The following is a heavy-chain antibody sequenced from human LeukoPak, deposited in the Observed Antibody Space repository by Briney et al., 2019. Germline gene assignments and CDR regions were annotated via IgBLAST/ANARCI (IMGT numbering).Heavy chain of an antibody. CDR1: GGSFSGYY. D-gene: IGHD3-10*01. CDR2: INHSVST. Sequence: PSETLSLTCAVYGGSFSGYYWSWIRQPPGKGLEWIGEINHSVSTNYNPSLKSRVTISVDTSKNQFSLKLSSVTAADTAVYYCARGPPILWFGELFRRGAFDIWGQGTMVTVSS. V-gene: IGHV4-34*01. CDR3: ARGPPILWFGELFRRGAFDI. J-gene: IGHJ3*02.